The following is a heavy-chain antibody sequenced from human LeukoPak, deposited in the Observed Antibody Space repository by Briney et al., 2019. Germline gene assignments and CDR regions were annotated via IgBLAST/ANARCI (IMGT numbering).Heavy chain of an antibody. CDR3: ARGLNSAFDY. CDR1: KFTFSNYW. D-gene: IGHD3-10*01. Sequence: GGSLGLSCAASKFTFSNYWMSWVRQAPGIGLEWVANIKQDGSEKYYADSVKGRFTVSRDNAKNSLYLQMINLRAEDTAVYYCARGLNSAFDYWGQGTLVTVSS. J-gene: IGHJ4*02. CDR2: IKQDGSEK. V-gene: IGHV3-7*05.